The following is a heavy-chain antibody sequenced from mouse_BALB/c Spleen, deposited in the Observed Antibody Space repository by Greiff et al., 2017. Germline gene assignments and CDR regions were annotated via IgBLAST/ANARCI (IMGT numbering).Heavy chain of an antibody. CDR2: IHYSGST. D-gene: IGHD2-4*01. J-gene: IGHJ1*01. Sequence: EVKLMESGPDLVKPSQSLSLTCTVTGYSITSGYSWHWIRQFPGNKLEWMGYIHYSGSTNYNPSLKSRISITRDTSKNQFFLQLNSVTTEDTATYYCASGAMIKTYWYFDVWGAGTTVTVSS. V-gene: IGHV3-1*02. CDR3: ASGAMIKTYWYFDV. CDR1: GYSITSGYS.